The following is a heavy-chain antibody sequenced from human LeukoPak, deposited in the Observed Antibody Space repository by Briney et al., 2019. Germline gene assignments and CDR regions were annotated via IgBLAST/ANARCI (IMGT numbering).Heavy chain of an antibody. J-gene: IGHJ4*02. D-gene: IGHD3-22*01. Sequence: ETLSLTCTVSGGSISSYYWSWVRQAPGKGLEWVSSISSSSSYMYYADSVKGRFTISRDNAKNSLHLQMNSLRAEDTAVYYCARDDYYYDSSGYKYYFDYWGQGTLIIVSS. CDR3: ARDDYYYDSSGYKYYFDY. V-gene: IGHV3-21*01. CDR2: ISSSSSYM. CDR1: GGSISSYY.